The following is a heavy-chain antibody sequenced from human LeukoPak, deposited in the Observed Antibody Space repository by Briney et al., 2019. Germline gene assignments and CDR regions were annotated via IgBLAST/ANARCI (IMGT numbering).Heavy chain of an antibody. CDR2: IYYSGST. CDR1: GGSISSSSYY. J-gene: IGHJ4*02. Sequence: SETLSLTCTVSGGSISSSSYYWGWIRQPPGKGLEWIGSIYYSGSTYYNPSLKSRVTISVDTSKNQFSLKLSSVTAADTAVYYCARQSKLHGDYSNWGQGTLVTVSS. D-gene: IGHD4-17*01. V-gene: IGHV4-39*01. CDR3: ARQSKLHGDYSN.